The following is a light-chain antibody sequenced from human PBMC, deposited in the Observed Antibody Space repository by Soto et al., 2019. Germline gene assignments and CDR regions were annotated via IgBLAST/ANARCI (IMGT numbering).Light chain of an antibody. J-gene: IGKJ3*01. Sequence: DIQMTQSPSTLSASVGDRVTITCRASQNINNWLAWYQQKPGKAPKLLIYKASTLESGVPSRFSGIGFGTEFTLTISSLQPDDFATYYCQQYNTYSFTFGPGAKVDIK. V-gene: IGKV1-5*03. CDR1: QNINNW. CDR2: KAS. CDR3: QQYNTYSFT.